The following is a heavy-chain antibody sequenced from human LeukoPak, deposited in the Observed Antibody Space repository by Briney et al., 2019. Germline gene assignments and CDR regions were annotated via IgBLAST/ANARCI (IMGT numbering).Heavy chain of an antibody. V-gene: IGHV3-23*01. J-gene: IGHJ2*01. CDR1: GFTFNNFA. D-gene: IGHD3-10*01. CDR2: ISGSGGST. CDR3: AKDLSIYGPYWSFDL. Sequence: GGSLRLSCAASGFTFNNFAMTWVRQAPWKGLEWVSTISGSGGSTYYADSVEGRFTISRDNSKNTLYLQMKSLRAEDSAVYYCAKDLSIYGPYWSFDLWGRGTLVTVSS.